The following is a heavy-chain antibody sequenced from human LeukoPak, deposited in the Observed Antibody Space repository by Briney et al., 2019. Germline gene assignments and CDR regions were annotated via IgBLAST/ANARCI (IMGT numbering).Heavy chain of an antibody. J-gene: IGHJ4*02. D-gene: IGHD6-13*01. CDR2: INHSGST. V-gene: IGHV4-34*01. CDR3: ARGLGIAAGGTYLDY. CDR1: GGSFSGYY. Sequence: PSETLSLTCAVYGGSFSGYYWSWIRQPPGKGLEWIGEINHSGSTNYNPSLKSRVTISVDTSKNQFSLKLSSVTAADTAVYYCARGLGIAAGGTYLDYWGQGTLVTVSS.